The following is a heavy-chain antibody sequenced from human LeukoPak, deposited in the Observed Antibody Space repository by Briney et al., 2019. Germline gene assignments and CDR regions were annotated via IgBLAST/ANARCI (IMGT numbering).Heavy chain of an antibody. CDR1: GYTFTSYY. Sequence: ASVKVSCKAPGYTFTSYYMHWVRQAPGQGLEWMGIINPSGGSTSYAQKFQGRVTITADESTSTAYMELSSLRSEDTAVYYCARTLTDATGFQHWGQGTLVTVSS. V-gene: IGHV1-46*01. CDR2: INPSGGST. CDR3: ARTLTDATGFQH. J-gene: IGHJ1*01. D-gene: IGHD5-24*01.